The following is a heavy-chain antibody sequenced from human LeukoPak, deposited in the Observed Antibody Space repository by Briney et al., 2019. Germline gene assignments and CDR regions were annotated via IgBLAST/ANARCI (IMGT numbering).Heavy chain of an antibody. CDR1: GFTFSSYS. CDR2: ISSSSSTI. V-gene: IGHV3-48*01. Sequence: PGGSLRLSCAASGFTFSSYSMNWVRQAPGKGLEWVSYISSSSSTIYYADSVKGRFTISRDNAKNSLCLQMNSLRAEDTAVYYCARDLAAVLFDYWGQGTLVTVSS. D-gene: IGHD6-25*01. J-gene: IGHJ4*02. CDR3: ARDLAAVLFDY.